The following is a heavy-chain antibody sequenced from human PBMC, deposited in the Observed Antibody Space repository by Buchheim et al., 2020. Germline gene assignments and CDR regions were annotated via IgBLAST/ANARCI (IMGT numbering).Heavy chain of an antibody. CDR1: GFTFSDYW. D-gene: IGHD2-2*01. CDR2: IKEDGSEE. Sequence: EVQLMESGGGLVQPGGSLRLSCAASGFTFSDYWMSWVRQAPGKWLEWVAHIKEDGSEENYVDCVKGRFTISRDNAKSSLYVQVNSLRVEDTAVYYCARGRSTRWSSYQYFQYWGQGTL. V-gene: IGHV3-7*01. CDR3: ARGRSTRWSSYQYFQY. J-gene: IGHJ1*01.